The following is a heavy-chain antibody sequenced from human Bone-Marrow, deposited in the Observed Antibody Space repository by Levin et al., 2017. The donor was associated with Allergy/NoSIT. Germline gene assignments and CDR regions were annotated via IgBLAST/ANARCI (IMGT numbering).Heavy chain of an antibody. J-gene: IGHJ5*02. D-gene: IGHD3-22*01. CDR1: GESINSGVYS. V-gene: IGHV4-30-2*01. CDR3: ARYSYDTRDSYPGFWFDP. Sequence: SETLSLTCAVSGESINSGVYSWSWIRQPPGKGLEWIGYIYHSGDTFYNPSLKSRATMSVDMSRNQFSLELNSVTVADTAVYYCARYSYDTRDSYPGFWFDPWGQGTLVTVSS. CDR2: IYHSGDT.